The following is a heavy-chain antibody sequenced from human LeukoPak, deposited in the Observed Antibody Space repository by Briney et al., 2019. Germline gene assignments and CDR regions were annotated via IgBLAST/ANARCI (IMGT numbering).Heavy chain of an antibody. CDR3: ASGSLNYYYYGMDV. D-gene: IGHD3-10*01. CDR2: IRGSGGST. CDR1: GFTFSSYA. J-gene: IGHJ6*02. Sequence: GGSLRLSCAASGFTFSSYAMNWVRQAPGKGLEWVSVIRGSGGSTYYADSVKGRFTSSRDNSKNMLYLQMNSLRAEDTAVYYCASGSLNYYYYGMDVWGQGTTVTVSS. V-gene: IGHV3-23*01.